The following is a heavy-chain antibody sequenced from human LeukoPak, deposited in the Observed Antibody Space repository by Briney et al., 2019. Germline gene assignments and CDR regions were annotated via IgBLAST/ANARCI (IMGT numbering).Heavy chain of an antibody. CDR1: GDSISSSSYY. D-gene: IGHD2-15*01. CDR3: VRYCTGDSCFPFDY. J-gene: IGHJ4*02. CDR2: MYYSGST. V-gene: IGHV4-39*01. Sequence: PSETLSLTCTVSGDSISSSSYYWGWIRQPPGKGLEWIGSMYYSGSTYYNPSLKSRVTISVDTSKNQYSLRLSSVIAADTALYYCVRYCTGDSCFPFDYWGPGTLVTVTS.